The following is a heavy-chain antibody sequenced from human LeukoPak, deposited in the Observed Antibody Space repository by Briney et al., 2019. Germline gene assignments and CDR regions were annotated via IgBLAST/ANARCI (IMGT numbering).Heavy chain of an antibody. J-gene: IGHJ3*01. Sequence: GGSLRLFCAASGFTFSNYWMHWDRRAPGKGLVWVSRITSDASSTSYADSVKGRFTISRDNAKNTLYLRMNSLRAEDTAVYYCAREFEGQEAGAYGSGSYYVFDFWGQGTRVTVSS. CDR2: ITSDASST. V-gene: IGHV3-74*01. CDR3: AREFEGQEAGAYGSGSYYVFDF. D-gene: IGHD3-10*01. CDR1: GFTFSNYW.